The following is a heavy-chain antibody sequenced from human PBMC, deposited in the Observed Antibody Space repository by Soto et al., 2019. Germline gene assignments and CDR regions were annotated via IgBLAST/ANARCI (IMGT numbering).Heavy chain of an antibody. CDR1: GGTFSSYA. Sequence: SVKVSCKASGGTFSSYAISWVRQAPGQGLEWMGGIIPIFGTANYAQKFQGRVTITADESTSTAYMELSSLRSEDTAVYYCAIDRLPTMIVVVTPPDAFDIWGQGTMVTVSS. CDR3: AIDRLPTMIVVVTPPDAFDI. D-gene: IGHD3-22*01. CDR2: IIPIFGTA. V-gene: IGHV1-69*13. J-gene: IGHJ3*02.